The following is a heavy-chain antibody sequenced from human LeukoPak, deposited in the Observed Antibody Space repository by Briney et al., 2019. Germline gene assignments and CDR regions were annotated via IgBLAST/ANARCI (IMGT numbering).Heavy chain of an antibody. CDR1: GYTFTSYG. V-gene: IGHV1-18*01. D-gene: IGHD5-12*01. CDR3: ARDLTRGYSGYGLAY. Sequence: GASVKVSCKASGYTFTSYGISWVRQAPGQGLEWMGWISAYNGNTSYAQKLQGRVTMTTDTSTSTAYMELRSLRSDDTAVYYCARDLTRGYSGYGLAYWGQGTLVTVSS. CDR2: ISAYNGNT. J-gene: IGHJ4*02.